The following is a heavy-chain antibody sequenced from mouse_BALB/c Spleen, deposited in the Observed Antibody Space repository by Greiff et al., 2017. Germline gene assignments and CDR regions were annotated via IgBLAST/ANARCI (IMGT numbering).Heavy chain of an antibody. D-gene: IGHD4-1*01. J-gene: IGHJ2*01. V-gene: IGHV3-2*02. CDR3: ATLTGTYFDY. CDR2: ISYSGST. CDR1: GYSITSDYA. Sequence: EVKLMESGPGLVKPSQSLSLTCTVTGYSITSDYAWNWIRQFPGNKLEWMGYISYSGSTSYNPSLKSRISITRDTSKNQFFLQLNSVTTEDTATYYCATLTGTYFDYWGQGTTLTVSS.